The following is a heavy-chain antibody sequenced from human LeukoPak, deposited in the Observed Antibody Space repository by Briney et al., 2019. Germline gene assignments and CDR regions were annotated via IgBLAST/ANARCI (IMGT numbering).Heavy chain of an antibody. Sequence: GGSLRLSCAASGFTFSSYAMSWVRQAPGKGLEWVSAISGSGGSTYYADSVKGRFTISRDNSKNTLYLQMNSLRAEDMAVYYCAKASSQIAVAGTVDYWGRGTLVTVSS. J-gene: IGHJ4*02. CDR1: GFTFSSYA. V-gene: IGHV3-23*01. D-gene: IGHD6-19*01. CDR2: ISGSGGST. CDR3: AKASSQIAVAGTVDY.